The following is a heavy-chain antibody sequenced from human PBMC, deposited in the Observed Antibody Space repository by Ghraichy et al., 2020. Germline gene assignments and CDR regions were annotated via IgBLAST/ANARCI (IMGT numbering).Heavy chain of an antibody. D-gene: IGHD5-12*01. CDR1: GFIFSNYG. Sequence: GALRLSCAASGFIFSNYGLHWVRQAPGKGLEWVALISDDGHDKNYADSVKGRFTISRDDSTKTLFLQMNSLRAEDTAVYYCAKRSFGQGPWATIDYWGQGTLVTVSS. V-gene: IGHV3-30*18. J-gene: IGHJ4*02. CDR2: ISDDGHDK. CDR3: AKRSFGQGPWATIDY.